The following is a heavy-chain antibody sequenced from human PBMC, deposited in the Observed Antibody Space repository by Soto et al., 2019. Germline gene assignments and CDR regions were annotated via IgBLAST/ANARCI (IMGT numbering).Heavy chain of an antibody. CDR1: GGSFSGYY. CDR2: INHSGST. D-gene: IGHD6-13*01. J-gene: IGHJ5*02. Sequence: SETLSLTCAVYGGSFSGYYWSWIRQPPGKGLEWIGEINHSGSTNYNPSLKSRVTISVDTSKNQFSLKLSSVTAADTAVYYCARDSSSYNWFDPWGQGTLVTVSS. V-gene: IGHV4-34*01. CDR3: ARDSSSYNWFDP.